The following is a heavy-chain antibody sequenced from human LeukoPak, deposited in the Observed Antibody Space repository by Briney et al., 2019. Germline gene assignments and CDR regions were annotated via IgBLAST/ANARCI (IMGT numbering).Heavy chain of an antibody. CDR1: GGSFSGYY. V-gene: IGHV4-34*01. D-gene: IGHD5-18*01. CDR3: ARVNVDTAMAFGY. Sequence: SETLSLTCAVYGGSFSGYYWSWIRQPPGQGLEWIGEINNSGSTNYNPSLKRRVTISLDTSTNQFSLTLSSVTDADTAVYYCARVNVDTAMAFGYWGQGTLVNVSS. J-gene: IGHJ4*02. CDR2: INNSGST.